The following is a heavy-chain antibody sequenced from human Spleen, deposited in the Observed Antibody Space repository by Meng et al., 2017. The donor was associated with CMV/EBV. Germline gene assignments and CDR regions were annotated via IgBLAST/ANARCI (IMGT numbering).Heavy chain of an antibody. CDR3: ARAYYDFWSGYDAFDI. CDR1: GYNFTGYY. Sequence: ASVKVSCKASGYNFTGYYMHWVRQAPGQGLEWMGWISPNSGGTNYAQKFQGRVTMTGDTSITTAYMELSRLRSDDMAVYYCARAYYDFWSGYDAFDIWGQGTMVTVSS. J-gene: IGHJ3*02. CDR2: ISPNSGGT. D-gene: IGHD3-3*01. V-gene: IGHV1-2*02.